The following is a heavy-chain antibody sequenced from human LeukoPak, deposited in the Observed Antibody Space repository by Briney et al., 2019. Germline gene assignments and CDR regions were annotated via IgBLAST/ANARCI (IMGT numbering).Heavy chain of an antibody. D-gene: IGHD5-18*01. CDR2: ISGSGGST. Sequence: GGSLRLSCAASGFAFSSYAMSWVRQAPGKGLEWVSAISGSGGSTYYADSVKGRFTISRDNSKNTLYLQMNSLRAEDTAVYYCAKYSVQLWDNFDYWGQGTLVTVSS. CDR3: AKYSVQLWDNFDY. CDR1: GFAFSSYA. V-gene: IGHV3-23*01. J-gene: IGHJ4*02.